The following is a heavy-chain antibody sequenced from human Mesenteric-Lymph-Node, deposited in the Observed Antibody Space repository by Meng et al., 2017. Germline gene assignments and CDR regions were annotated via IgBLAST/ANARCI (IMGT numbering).Heavy chain of an antibody. D-gene: IGHD3-3*01. CDR3: ARHPTNKSSYYDFWSGYSPDAFDI. CDR1: GGFIGSNN. J-gene: IGHJ3*02. CDR2: IYYSGST. V-gene: IGHV4-59*01. Sequence: SEPLSPTCHVPGGFIGSNNWSWIRQPPGKGLEWIGYIYYSGSTNYNPSLKSRVTISVDTSKNQFSLKLSSVTAADTAVYYCARHPTNKSSYYDFWSGYSPDAFDIWGQGTMVTVSS.